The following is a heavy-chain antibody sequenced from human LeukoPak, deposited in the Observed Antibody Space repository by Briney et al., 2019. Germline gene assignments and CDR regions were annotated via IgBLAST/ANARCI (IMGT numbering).Heavy chain of an antibody. Sequence: GGSLRLSCAASGFTFDDYGMSWVRQAPGKGLEWVSGINWNGGSTGYADSVKGRFTISRDNAKNSLYLQMNSLRAEDTALYYCARGLRYYYDSSEGLAFDIWGQGTMVTVSS. J-gene: IGHJ3*02. V-gene: IGHV3-20*04. CDR3: ARGLRYYYDSSEGLAFDI. CDR1: GFTFDDYG. D-gene: IGHD3-22*01. CDR2: INWNGGST.